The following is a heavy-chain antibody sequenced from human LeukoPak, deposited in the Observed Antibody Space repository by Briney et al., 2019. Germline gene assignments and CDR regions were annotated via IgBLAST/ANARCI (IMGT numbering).Heavy chain of an antibody. J-gene: IGHJ6*03. CDR3: ARHSRGYYMDV. CDR1: GGSIGSSSYY. CDR2: IYYSGST. D-gene: IGHD3-10*01. V-gene: IGHV4-39*01. Sequence: SETLSLTCTVSGGSIGSSSYYWGWIRQPPGKGLEWIGSIYYSGSTYYNPSLKSRVTISVDTSKNQFSLKLSSVTAADTAVYYCARHSRGYYMDVWGKGTTVTISS.